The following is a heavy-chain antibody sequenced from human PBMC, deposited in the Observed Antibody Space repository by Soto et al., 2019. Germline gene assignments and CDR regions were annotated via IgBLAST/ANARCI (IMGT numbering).Heavy chain of an antibody. Sequence: GESLKISCAASGFTFSSYWMSWVRQAPGKGLEWVANIKQDGSEKYYVDSVKGRFTISRDNAKNSLYLQMNSLRAEDTAVYYCARDLGADAFDIWGQGTMVTVSS. CDR2: IKQDGSEK. J-gene: IGHJ3*02. CDR1: GFTFSSYW. CDR3: ARDLGADAFDI. V-gene: IGHV3-7*01. D-gene: IGHD1-26*01.